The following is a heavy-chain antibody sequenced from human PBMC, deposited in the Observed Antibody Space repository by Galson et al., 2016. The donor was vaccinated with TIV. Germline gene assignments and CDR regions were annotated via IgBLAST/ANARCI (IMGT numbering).Heavy chain of an antibody. D-gene: IGHD4-17*01. Sequence: SETLSLTCAVSGYSITSGYYWGWIRQPPGKGLEWIGSMYYSGNTYSNPSLKSRLTISLDTSQNQISLKLSSVSAADTAVYYCVREGSTVTMHHYFGMDVWGQGTSVIVSS. J-gene: IGHJ6*02. CDR2: MYYSGNT. V-gene: IGHV4-38-2*02. CDR3: VREGSTVTMHHYFGMDV. CDR1: GYSITSGYY.